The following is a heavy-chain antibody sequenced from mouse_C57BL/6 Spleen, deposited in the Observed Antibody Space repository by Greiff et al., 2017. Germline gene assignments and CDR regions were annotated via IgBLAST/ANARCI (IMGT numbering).Heavy chain of an antibody. D-gene: IGHD4-1*01. J-gene: IGHJ2*01. Sequence: VMLVESGPGLVQPSQSLSITCTVSGFSLTSYGVHWVRQSPGKGLEWLGVIWSGGSTDYNAAFISRLGISKDNSKSQVFFKMNSLQADDTAIYYCARNWDYYFDYWGQGTTLTVSS. V-gene: IGHV2-2*01. CDR2: IWSGGST. CDR3: ARNWDYYFDY. CDR1: GFSLTSYG.